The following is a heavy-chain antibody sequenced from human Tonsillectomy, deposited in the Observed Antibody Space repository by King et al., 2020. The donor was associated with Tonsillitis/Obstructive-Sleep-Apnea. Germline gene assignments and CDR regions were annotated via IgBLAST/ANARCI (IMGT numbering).Heavy chain of an antibody. CDR2: INSDGSST. V-gene: IGHV3-74*01. Sequence: VQLVESGGGLVQPGGSLRLSCAASGFTFSSYWMHWVRQAPGKGLVWGSRINSDGSSTSYADSVKGGFTISRDNAKNTLYLQMNSLRAEDTAVYYCARGDFWSGFSYYYLDVWGKGTTVTVSS. J-gene: IGHJ6*03. CDR1: GFTFSSYW. CDR3: ARGDFWSGFSYYYLDV. D-gene: IGHD3-3*01.